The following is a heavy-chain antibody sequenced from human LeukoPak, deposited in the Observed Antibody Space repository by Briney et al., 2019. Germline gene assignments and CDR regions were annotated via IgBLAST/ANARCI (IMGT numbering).Heavy chain of an antibody. CDR1: GGSISSGGHS. D-gene: IGHD3-16*01. CDR3: ARQGEHNYFDY. Sequence: PSQTLSLTCTVSGGSISSGGHSWSWIRQPPGKGLEWIGYIYHSGSGSTYYNPSLKSRVTISVDRSKNQFSLKLSSVTAADTAVYYCARQGEHNYFDYWGQGTLVTVSS. CDR2: IYHSGSGST. J-gene: IGHJ4*02. V-gene: IGHV4-30-2*01.